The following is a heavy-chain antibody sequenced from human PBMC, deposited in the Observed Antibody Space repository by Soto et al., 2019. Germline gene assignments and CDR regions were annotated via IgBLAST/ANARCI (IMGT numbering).Heavy chain of an antibody. CDR3: ARDKYDFWSGYFGPRRYGMDV. CDR2: IYPGDSDT. Sequence: GESLKISCTGSEYMFNSYWIGWVRQVPGKGLEWIGMIYPGDSDTTYSPSFEGRVTMTRDTSISTAYMELSRLTSDDTAVYYCARDKYDFWSGYFGPRRYGMDVWGQGTTVTVSS. D-gene: IGHD3-3*01. J-gene: IGHJ6*02. V-gene: IGHV5-51*01. CDR1: EYMFNSYW.